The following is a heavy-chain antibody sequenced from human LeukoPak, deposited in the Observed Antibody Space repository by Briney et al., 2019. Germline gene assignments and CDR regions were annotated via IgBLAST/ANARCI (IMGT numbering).Heavy chain of an antibody. D-gene: IGHD6-13*01. CDR1: GASFSGYA. CDR2: INHSGST. J-gene: IGHJ4*02. Sequence: KPSETLSLTSAVYGASFSGYAWSWIRQPPGKGLEWIGEINHSGSTNYNPSLKSRGTISADTSKKQFSLKLSAVTAADTAVYYCARGYRGRSSSWYVNWGQGTLVSVSS. V-gene: IGHV4-34*01. CDR3: ARGYRGRSSSWYVN.